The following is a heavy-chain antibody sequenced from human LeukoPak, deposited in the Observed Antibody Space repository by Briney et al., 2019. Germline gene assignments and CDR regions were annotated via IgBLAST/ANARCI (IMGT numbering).Heavy chain of an antibody. D-gene: IGHD3-22*01. CDR3: AKDRAEAYYYDSSGYYFDY. Sequence: GGSLRLSCSGSGFTFGFHGVHWVRQAPGKGLEWVAVISSDGTDQRYADSMKGRSSISRDNSKNTVSLQMHSLRVEDTAVYYCAKDRAEAYYYDSSGYYFDYWGQGTLVTVSS. J-gene: IGHJ4*02. V-gene: IGHV3-30-3*01. CDR2: ISSDGTDQ. CDR1: GFTFGFHG.